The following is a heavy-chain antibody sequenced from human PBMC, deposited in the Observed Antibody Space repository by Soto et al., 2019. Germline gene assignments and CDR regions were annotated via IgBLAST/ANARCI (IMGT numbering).Heavy chain of an antibody. CDR2: IHSTVTP. V-gene: IGHV4-39*01. Sequence: SETLSLTCTVIDYSITSHLYYCGWIRQSPGTEMPLIGTIHSTVTPSYNPSLQGRATIAIDGSKNQMFLKLISVTAADTAVYYCERVLGAKGNPYFVGFDSGGQGTEVTVSS. CDR3: ERVLGAKGNPYFVGFDS. D-gene: IGHD3-9*01. CDR1: DYSITSHLYY. J-gene: IGHJ4*02.